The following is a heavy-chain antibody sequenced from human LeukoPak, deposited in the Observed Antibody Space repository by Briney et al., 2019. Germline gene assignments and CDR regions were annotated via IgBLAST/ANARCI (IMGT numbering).Heavy chain of an antibody. CDR2: ISSSGSTI. D-gene: IGHD3-10*01. Sequence: PGGSLRLSCAASGFTFSSYEMNWVRQAPGKGLEWVSYISSSGSTIYYADSVKGRFTISRDNAKNSLYLQMNSLRAEDTAVYYCARCGDGLPCDLDYWGQGTLVTVSS. CDR1: GFTFSSYE. V-gene: IGHV3-48*03. CDR3: ARCGDGLPCDLDY. J-gene: IGHJ4*02.